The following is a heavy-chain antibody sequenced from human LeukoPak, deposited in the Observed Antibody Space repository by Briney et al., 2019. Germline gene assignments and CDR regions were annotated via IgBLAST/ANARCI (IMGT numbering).Heavy chain of an antibody. J-gene: IGHJ4*02. Sequence: SETLSLTCTVSGGSISSSSYYWGWIRQPPGKGLEWIGSIYYSGSTYYNPSLKSRVTISVDTSKNQFSLKLSSVTAADTAVYYCARERPYYYDSSGYCDYWGQGTLVTVSS. D-gene: IGHD3-22*01. CDR1: GGSISSSSYY. CDR2: IYYSGST. V-gene: IGHV4-39*07. CDR3: ARERPYYYDSSGYCDY.